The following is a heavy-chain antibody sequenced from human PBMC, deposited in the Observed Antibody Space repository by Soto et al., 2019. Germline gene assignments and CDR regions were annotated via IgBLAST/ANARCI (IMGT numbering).Heavy chain of an antibody. CDR1: GLTFSSYA. V-gene: IGHV3-30-3*01. J-gene: IGHJ3*02. CDR2: ISYDGSNK. D-gene: IGHD3-22*01. Sequence: FLKRSCAASGLTFSSYAMHWVRQAPGKGLEWVAVISYDGSNKYYADSVKGRFTISRDNSKNTLYLQMNSLRAEDTAVYYCARDSGITMIVVVITSNAFDIWGQGTMVTVS. CDR3: ARDSGITMIVVVITSNAFDI.